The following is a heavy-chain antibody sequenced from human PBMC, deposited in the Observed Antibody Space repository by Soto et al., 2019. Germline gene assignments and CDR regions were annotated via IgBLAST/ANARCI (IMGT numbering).Heavy chain of an antibody. Sequence: SQTLSLTCVISGDSVSSNSAAWNWIRQSPSRGLEWLGRTYYRSKWYNDYAVSVKSRITINPDTSKNQFSLQLNSVTPEDTAVYYCARDHRRFLEWLLSYYFDYWGQGTLVTVSS. V-gene: IGHV6-1*01. CDR3: ARDHRRFLEWLLSYYFDY. J-gene: IGHJ4*02. D-gene: IGHD3-3*01. CDR2: TYYRSKWYN. CDR1: GDSVSSNSAA.